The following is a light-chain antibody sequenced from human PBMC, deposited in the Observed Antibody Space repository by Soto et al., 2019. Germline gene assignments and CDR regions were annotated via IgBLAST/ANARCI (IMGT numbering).Light chain of an antibody. CDR3: QKYNSAPLT. V-gene: IGKV1-27*01. Sequence: DIPMTQSPSSLSASVGDRVTITCRASQDISNSLAWYQQKPGQVPKVLIYAASILQSGVPARFSGSGSGTDFTLTISSLQPEDVATYYCQKYNSAPLTFGGGTKVEI. J-gene: IGKJ4*01. CDR1: QDISNS. CDR2: AAS.